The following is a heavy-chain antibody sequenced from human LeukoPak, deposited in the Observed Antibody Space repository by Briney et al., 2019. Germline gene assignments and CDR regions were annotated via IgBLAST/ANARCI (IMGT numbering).Heavy chain of an antibody. J-gene: IGHJ6*04. CDR3: AELGITMIGGV. CDR2: ISSSGSTI. D-gene: IGHD3-10*02. V-gene: IGHV3-48*03. CDR1: GFTFSSYE. Sequence: PGGSLTLSCAASGFTFSSYELIWLRQAPGNGLEWGSYISSSGSTIYYADSVRGRFTISRDNAKNSLYLQMNSLRAEDTAVYYCAELGITMIGGVWGKGTTVTIPS.